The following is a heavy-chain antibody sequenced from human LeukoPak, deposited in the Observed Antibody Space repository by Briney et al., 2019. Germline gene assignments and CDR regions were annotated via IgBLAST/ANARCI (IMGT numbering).Heavy chain of an antibody. D-gene: IGHD3-22*01. CDR1: GFTFSNAW. V-gene: IGHV3-15*07. CDR2: IRSNSDGGTI. Sequence: GGSLRLSCAASGFTFSNAWMNWVRQAPGKGLEWVGRIRSNSDGGTIDYAAPVKGRFTLSRDDSKTTLYPQMNSLQTEDTAVYYCATDFYDSTWGQGTLVTVSS. CDR3: ATDFYDST. J-gene: IGHJ5*02.